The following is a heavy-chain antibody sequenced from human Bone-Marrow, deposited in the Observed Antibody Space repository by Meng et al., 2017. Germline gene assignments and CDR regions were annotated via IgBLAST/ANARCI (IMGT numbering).Heavy chain of an antibody. CDR2: IHPNNGGT. D-gene: IGHD1-14*01. J-gene: IGHJ5*02. CDR3: ARGGVPNLDNCFDP. CDR1: GDIFTGHY. Sequence: ASVKVSCKASGDIFTGHYIHWARQAPGQGLEWMGRIHPNNGGTNYAQNLQGRVTMTRDTSTSTAYMELSSLRSDDTAVYYCARGGVPNLDNCFDPWGQGTLVTVSS. V-gene: IGHV1-2*06.